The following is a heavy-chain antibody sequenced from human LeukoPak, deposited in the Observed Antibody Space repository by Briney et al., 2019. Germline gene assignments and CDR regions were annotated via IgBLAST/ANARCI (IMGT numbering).Heavy chain of an antibody. CDR1: GFTFSNSW. CDR2: IKSKTDGGTT. Sequence: GGSLRLSCAASGFTFSNSWMSWVRQAPGKGLEWVGRIKSKTDGGTTDCAAPVKGRFSISRDDSKNTLYLQMNSLKIEDTAVYYCTTYTVGPTTSHLDYWGQGTLVTVSS. J-gene: IGHJ4*02. V-gene: IGHV3-15*01. D-gene: IGHD1-26*01. CDR3: TTYTVGPTTSHLDY.